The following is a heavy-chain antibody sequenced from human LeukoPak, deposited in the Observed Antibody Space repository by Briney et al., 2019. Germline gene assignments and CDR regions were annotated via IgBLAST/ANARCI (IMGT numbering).Heavy chain of an antibody. V-gene: IGHV4-4*08. CDR1: GASISSSY. J-gene: IGHJ4*02. CDR2: IHTNGNT. Sequence: SETLSLTCTVSGASISSSYWSWLRQPPGKGLEWIAYIHTNGNTNSNPSLKSRVTVSVDASKNQFSLMLRSVAAADTALYYCARGYYDSRGFSNPFDSWGQGTLVTISS. CDR3: ARGYYDSRGFSNPFDS. D-gene: IGHD3-22*01.